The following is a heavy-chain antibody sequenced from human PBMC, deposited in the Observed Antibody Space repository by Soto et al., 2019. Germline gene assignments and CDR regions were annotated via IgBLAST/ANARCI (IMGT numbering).Heavy chain of an antibody. CDR1: GGTFSSYA. CDR3: AREGKIVDTAMVGNYYFDY. J-gene: IGHJ4*02. V-gene: IGHV1-69*13. D-gene: IGHD5-18*01. CDR2: IIPIFGTA. Sequence: GASVKVSCKASGGTFSSYAISWVRQAPGQGLEWMGGIIPIFGTANYAQKFQGRVTITADESTSTAYMELSSLRSEDTAVYYCAREGKIVDTAMVGNYYFDYWGQGTLVTVSS.